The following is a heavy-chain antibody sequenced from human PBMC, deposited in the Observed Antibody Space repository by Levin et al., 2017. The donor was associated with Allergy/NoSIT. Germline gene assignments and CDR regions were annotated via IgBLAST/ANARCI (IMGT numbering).Heavy chain of an antibody. CDR2: IYGDGRT. CDR1: GFTISSRY. D-gene: IGHD3-22*01. V-gene: IGHV3-53*01. Sequence: ASVKVSCAASGFTISSRYMTWVRQAPGKGLEWVSVIYGDGRTYYADSVRGRFTISRDSSKNTLYLQMNSLRGEDTAVYYCVRVDSSGYFFDYWGQGTLVTVSS. J-gene: IGHJ4*02. CDR3: VRVDSSGYFFDY.